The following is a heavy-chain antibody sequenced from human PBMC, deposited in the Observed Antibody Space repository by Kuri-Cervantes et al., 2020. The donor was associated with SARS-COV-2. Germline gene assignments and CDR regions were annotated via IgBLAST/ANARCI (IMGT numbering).Heavy chain of an antibody. D-gene: IGHD3-10*01. CDR2: IYHSGST. V-gene: IGHV4-38-2*01. J-gene: IGHJ3*02. CDR3: ASGSRGAFDI. CDR1: GYSINSGYY. Sequence: SETLSLTCAVSGYSINSGYYWGWIRQPPGKGLEWIGSIYHSGSTYYNPSLKSRVTISVDTSKNQFSLKLSSVTAADTAVYYCASGSRGAFDIWGQGTMVTVSS.